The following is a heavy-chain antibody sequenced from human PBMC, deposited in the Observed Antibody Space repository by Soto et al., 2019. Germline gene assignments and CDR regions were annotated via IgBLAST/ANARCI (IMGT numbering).Heavy chain of an antibody. D-gene: IGHD5-12*01. J-gene: IGHJ4*02. V-gene: IGHV3-33*01. CDR1: GFTFSSYG. Sequence: GGSLRLSCAASGFTFSSYGMHWVRQAPGKGLEWVAVIWYDGSNKYYADSVKGRFTISRDNSKNTLYLQMNSLRAEDTAVYYCAREGPEYGGYVLGYGGQGTLAPVSS. CDR2: IWYDGSNK. CDR3: AREGPEYGGYVLGY.